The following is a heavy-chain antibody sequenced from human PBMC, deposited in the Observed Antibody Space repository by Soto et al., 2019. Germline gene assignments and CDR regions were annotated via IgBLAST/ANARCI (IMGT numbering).Heavy chain of an antibody. V-gene: IGHV3-21*01. CDR3: ARVSTAYYYGMDV. J-gene: IGHJ6*02. Sequence: EVQLVESGGGLVKPGGSLRLACAASGFTFSSYSMNWVRQAPGKGLEWVSSISSSSSYIYYEDSVKGRFTISRDNAKNSLYLQMNSLRDEDTAVYYCARVSTAYYYGMDVWGQGTTVTVSS. CDR1: GFTFSSYS. CDR2: ISSSSSYI.